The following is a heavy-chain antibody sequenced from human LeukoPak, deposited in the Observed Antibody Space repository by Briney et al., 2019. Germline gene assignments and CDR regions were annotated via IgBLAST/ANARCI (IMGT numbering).Heavy chain of an antibody. CDR3: AKCLRGRETSSFDY. J-gene: IGHJ4*02. D-gene: IGHD3-10*01. CDR2: ISGSGGST. Sequence: PGGSLRLSCAVSGFTFSGYAMSWVRQAPGKGLEWVSVISGSGGSTYHADSVKGRFTISRDNSKNTLYLQMNSLRAEDTAVYYCAKCLRGRETSSFDYWGQGTLVSVSS. CDR1: GFTFSGYA. V-gene: IGHV3-23*01.